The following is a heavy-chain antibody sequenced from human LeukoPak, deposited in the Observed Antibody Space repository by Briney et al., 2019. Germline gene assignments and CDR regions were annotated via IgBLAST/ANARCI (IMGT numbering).Heavy chain of an antibody. CDR2: INPSGGGT. CDR3: ARDSHMVRGGSIDAFGF. D-gene: IGHD3-10*01. V-gene: IGHV1-46*02. Sequence: ASVKVSCKASGYTFNRYYVHWVRQAPGQGLEWMGIINPSGGGTRYAQKFQDSITMTWDTSTSTVYMELSSLRSEDTAVYYCARDSHMVRGGSIDAFGFWGQGTMVTVSS. J-gene: IGHJ3*01. CDR1: GYTFNRYY.